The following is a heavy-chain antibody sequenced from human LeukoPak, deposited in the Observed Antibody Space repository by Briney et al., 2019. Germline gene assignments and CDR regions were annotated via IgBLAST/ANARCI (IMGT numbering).Heavy chain of an antibody. CDR1: GGSFSGYY. J-gene: IGHJ5*02. D-gene: IGHD3-9*01. Sequence: PSETLSLTCTVYGGSFSGYYWSWIRQPPGKGLEWIGEINHSGSTNYNPSLKSRVTISVDTSKNQFSLKLSSVAAADTAVYYCASPGYDILTGYYGGWFDPWGQGTLVTVSS. CDR3: ASPGYDILTGYYGGWFDP. V-gene: IGHV4-34*01. CDR2: INHSGST.